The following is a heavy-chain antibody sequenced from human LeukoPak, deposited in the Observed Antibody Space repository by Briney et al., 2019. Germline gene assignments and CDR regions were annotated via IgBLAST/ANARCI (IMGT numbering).Heavy chain of an antibody. V-gene: IGHV1-69*06. D-gene: IGHD3-3*01. CDR3: ARGVDSEARSYYYYYYMDV. Sequence: SVKVSCKASGGTFSNYAISWVRQAPGQGLEWMGGIIPIFGTANYAQKFRGRVTITADKSTRTAYMELSSLRSEDTAVYYCARGVDSEARSYYYYYYMDVWGKGTTVTVSS. J-gene: IGHJ6*03. CDR1: GGTFSNYA. CDR2: IIPIFGTA.